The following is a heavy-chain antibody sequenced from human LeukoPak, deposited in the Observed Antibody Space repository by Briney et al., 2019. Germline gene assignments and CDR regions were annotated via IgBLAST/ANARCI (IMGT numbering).Heavy chain of an antibody. CDR3: ARDLGIAAAIDY. CDR2: ISSSSSYI. D-gene: IGHD6-13*01. Sequence: GGSLRLSCAASGFTFSSYGMHWVRRAPGKGLEWVSSISSSSSYIYYADSVKGRFTISRDNAKNSLYLQMNSLRAEDTAVYYCARDLGIAAAIDYWGQGTLVTVSS. V-gene: IGHV3-21*01. CDR1: GFTFSSYG. J-gene: IGHJ4*02.